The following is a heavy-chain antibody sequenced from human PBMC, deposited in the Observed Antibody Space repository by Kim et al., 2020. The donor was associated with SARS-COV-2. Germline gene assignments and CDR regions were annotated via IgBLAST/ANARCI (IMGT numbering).Heavy chain of an antibody. CDR1: GASIRATTHY. Sequence: SETLSLTCTVSGASIRATTHYWGWIRRPTGRGLEWIGSITYSGTTYYNPSLESLVTISVDTSKNQFSLKVNSVTAADTAMYYCARHEDLDYYGVDVWGQGTTVTVSS. J-gene: IGHJ6*01. CDR2: ITYSGTT. CDR3: ARHEDLDYYGVDV. V-gene: IGHV4-39*01. D-gene: IGHD2-15*01.